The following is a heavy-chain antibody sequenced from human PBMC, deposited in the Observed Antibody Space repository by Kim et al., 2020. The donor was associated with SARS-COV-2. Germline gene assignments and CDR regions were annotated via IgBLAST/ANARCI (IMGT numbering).Heavy chain of an antibody. CDR2: IIPMFGTT. V-gene: IGHV1-69*13. D-gene: IGHD1-26*01. J-gene: IGHJ4*02. Sequence: SVKVSCKASGGSFSSYAFSWVRQAPGQGLEWMGGIIPMFGTTNYAQRFKGRVTITADESTRTVYMEVSSLRSEDTAVYYCARGIVGATDFDYWGQGTLVTVSS. CDR1: GGSFSSYA. CDR3: ARGIVGATDFDY.